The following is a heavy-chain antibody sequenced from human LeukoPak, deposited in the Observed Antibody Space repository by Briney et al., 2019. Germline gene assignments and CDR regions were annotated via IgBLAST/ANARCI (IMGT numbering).Heavy chain of an antibody. V-gene: IGHV1-8*01. Sequence: GASVKVSCKASGYTFTSYDINRVRQATGQGLEWMGWMNPNSGNTGYAQKFQGRVTMTRNTSISTAYMELSSLRSEDTAVYYCARSLWFGELGLSGYYYYYGMDVWGQGTTVTVSS. J-gene: IGHJ6*02. CDR3: ARSLWFGELGLSGYYYYYGMDV. D-gene: IGHD3-10*01. CDR2: MNPNSGNT. CDR1: GYTFTSYD.